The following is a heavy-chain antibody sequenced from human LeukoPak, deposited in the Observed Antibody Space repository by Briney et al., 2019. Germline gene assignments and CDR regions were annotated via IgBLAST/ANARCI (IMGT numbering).Heavy chain of an antibody. CDR2: IGTAGDT. V-gene: IGHV3-13*01. D-gene: IGHD2-15*01. Sequence: QPGGSLRLSCAASGFTFSNYDMHWVRQVTGRGLEWVSTIGTAGDTYYPGSVKGRFTISRENAKNSLYLQMISLRAGDTAVYYCARGYCSGGTCLYYFDFWGQGTLVTVSS. CDR3: ARGYCSGGTCLYYFDF. CDR1: GFTFSNYD. J-gene: IGHJ4*02.